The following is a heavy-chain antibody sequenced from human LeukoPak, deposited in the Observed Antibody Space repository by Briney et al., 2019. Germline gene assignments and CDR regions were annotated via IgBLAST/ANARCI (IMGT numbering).Heavy chain of an antibody. CDR3: ARHQLGYYYGMDV. D-gene: IGHD3-16*01. J-gene: IGHJ6*02. V-gene: IGHV4-59*08. CDR1: GGSTRSYY. CDR2: IFYSGST. Sequence: PSETLSLTCTVSGGSTRSYYWSWIRQPPGKGLEWIGYIFYSGSTNYNPSLKSRVTISVDTSKNQFSLKLSSVTAADTAVYYCARHQLGYYYGMDVWGQGTTVTVSS.